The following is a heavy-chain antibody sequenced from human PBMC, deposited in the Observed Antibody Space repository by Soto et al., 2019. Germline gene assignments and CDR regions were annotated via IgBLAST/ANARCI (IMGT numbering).Heavy chain of an antibody. Sequence: SETLSLTCTVSDGSISSGGYYWSWIRQHPGKGLEWIGYISDSGSTYYNPSLKSRVTISVDTSKNRFSLKVRSVTAADTAVYYCARNDSGSRNFDYWGQGTLVTVSS. V-gene: IGHV4-31*03. CDR2: ISDSGST. CDR1: DGSISSGGYY. D-gene: IGHD3-10*01. J-gene: IGHJ4*02. CDR3: ARNDSGSRNFDY.